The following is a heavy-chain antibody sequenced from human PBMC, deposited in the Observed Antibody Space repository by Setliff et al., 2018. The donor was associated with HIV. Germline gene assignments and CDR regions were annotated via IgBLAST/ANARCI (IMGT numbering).Heavy chain of an antibody. CDR1: GGSISSGSYY. Sequence: LSETLSLTCTVSGGSISSGSYYWSWIRQPAGKGLEWIGHIYTSGSTNYNPSLKSRVTISVDTSKNQFSLKLSSVTAADTAVYYCARERSALLWKNWFDPWGQGTLVTVSS. V-gene: IGHV4-61*09. J-gene: IGHJ5*02. CDR2: IYTSGST. CDR3: ARERSALLWKNWFDP. D-gene: IGHD3-10*01.